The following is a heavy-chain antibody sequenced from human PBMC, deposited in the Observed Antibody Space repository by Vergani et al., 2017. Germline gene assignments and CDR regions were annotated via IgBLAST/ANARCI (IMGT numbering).Heavy chain of an antibody. J-gene: IGHJ3*02. CDR2: IYPGDSDT. D-gene: IGHD2-2*01. Sequence: EVQLVQSGAEGKKPGESLKISCKGSGYSFTSYWIGLVRQMPGKGLEWMGIIYPGDSDTRYSPSFQGQVTISADKSISTAYLQWSSLKASDTAMYYCAIRGGYCSSTSCPDAFDIWGQGTMVTVSS. V-gene: IGHV5-51*03. CDR3: AIRGGYCSSTSCPDAFDI. CDR1: GYSFTSYW.